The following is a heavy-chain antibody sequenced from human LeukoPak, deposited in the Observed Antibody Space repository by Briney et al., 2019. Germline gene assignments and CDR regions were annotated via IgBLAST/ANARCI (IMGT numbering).Heavy chain of an antibody. Sequence: GGSLRFSCAASGFTFSSYALRWVRQAPGKGLEWVSAISGDSSTTYYADSVKGRFTVSRDNSKNTLFLQMTSLRAEDTAIYSCARAIGVGSGNHLFDYWGQGTLVTVSS. J-gene: IGHJ4*02. D-gene: IGHD3-10*01. CDR2: ISGDSSTT. V-gene: IGHV3-23*01. CDR3: ARAIGVGSGNHLFDY. CDR1: GFTFSSYA.